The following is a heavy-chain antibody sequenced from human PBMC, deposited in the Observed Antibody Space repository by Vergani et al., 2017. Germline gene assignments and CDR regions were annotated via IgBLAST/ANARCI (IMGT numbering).Heavy chain of an antibody. D-gene: IGHD6-19*01. CDR2: IYYSGCT. J-gene: IGHJ5*02. CDR1: GASIRSSNYY. CDR3: ARHSTVEWLVKLGWIDP. Sequence: QLQLQESGPGLVKPSATLSLTCSVSGASIRSSNYYWGWIRQPPGKGLEWFASIYYSGCTYYNPSLKSRVPISVDTSKNQFSLKLSSLTAADTAVYFCARHSTVEWLVKLGWIDPWGQGILVTVSS. V-gene: IGHV4-39*01.